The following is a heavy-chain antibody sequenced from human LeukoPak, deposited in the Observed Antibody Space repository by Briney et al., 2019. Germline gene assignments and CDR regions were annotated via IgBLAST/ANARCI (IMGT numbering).Heavy chain of an antibody. CDR2: IYDSGST. V-gene: IGHV4-59*01. J-gene: IGHJ4*02. CDR1: GGSMSSYY. D-gene: IGHD6-13*01. CDR3: AISYSSWHFDY. Sequence: SETLSFTCYVSGGSMSSYYCSWIRQPPGKGLEWIGYIYDSGSTNYNPSLKSRVTISVDTSKNQFSLKLTSVTAADTAVYYCAISYSSWHFDYWGQGTLATVSS.